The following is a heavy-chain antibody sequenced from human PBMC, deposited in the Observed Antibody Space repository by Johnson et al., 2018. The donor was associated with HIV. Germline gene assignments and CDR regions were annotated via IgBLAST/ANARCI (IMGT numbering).Heavy chain of an antibody. Sequence: QVQLVESGGGLVKPGGSLRLSCAASGFTFSSYGMHWVRQAPGKGLEWVAFIRYDGSNKYYVDSVKGRFTISRDNSKNTLYLQMNSLRAEDTAVYYCAKVNGDYKTDAFDIWGQGTMVTVSS. D-gene: IGHD4-17*01. J-gene: IGHJ3*02. CDR2: IRYDGSNK. CDR3: AKVNGDYKTDAFDI. V-gene: IGHV3-30*02. CDR1: GFTFSSYG.